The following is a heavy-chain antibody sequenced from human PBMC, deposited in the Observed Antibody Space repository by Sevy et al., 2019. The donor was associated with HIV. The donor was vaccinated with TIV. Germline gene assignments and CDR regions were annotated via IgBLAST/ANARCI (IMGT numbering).Heavy chain of an antibody. CDR3: ARLPPTRAFDI. D-gene: IGHD1-1*01. J-gene: IGHJ3*02. Sequence: GGSLGLSCAASGFTFSNYAMHWVRQTPGKGLEWLAVISYDVINKYYADSVKGRFTISRDNSKNTLYLQMNSLTTEDTAVYYCARLPPTRAFDIWGQGTLVTVSS. CDR2: ISYDVINK. V-gene: IGHV3-30*04. CDR1: GFTFSNYA.